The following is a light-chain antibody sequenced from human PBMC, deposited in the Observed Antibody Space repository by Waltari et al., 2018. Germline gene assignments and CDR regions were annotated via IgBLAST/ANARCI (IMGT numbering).Light chain of an antibody. CDR2: EVS. V-gene: IGLV2-14*01. CDR1: SSDVGGYNY. Sequence: QSALNRPASVSGSPGQSITISCTGTSSDVGGYNYVSWYQQHPGKAPKLMIYEVSNRPSRVSNRFSGSKSGNTASLTISGLQAEDEADYYCSSYTSSRTLVFGGGTKLTVL. CDR3: SSYTSSRTLV. J-gene: IGLJ3*02.